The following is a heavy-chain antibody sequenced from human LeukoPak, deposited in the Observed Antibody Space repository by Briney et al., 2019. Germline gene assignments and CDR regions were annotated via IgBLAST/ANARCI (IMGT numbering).Heavy chain of an antibody. J-gene: IGHJ5*02. CDR2: IYYSGST. D-gene: IGHD5-18*01. V-gene: IGHV4-39*01. CDR3: ARQTRGYSYRFDP. CDR1: GGSISSSSYY. Sequence: SETLSPTCTVSGGSISSSSYYWGWIRQPPGKGLEWIGSIYYSGSTYYNPSLKSRVTISVDTSKNQFSLKLSSVTAADTAVYYCARQTRGYSYRFDPWGQGTLVTVSS.